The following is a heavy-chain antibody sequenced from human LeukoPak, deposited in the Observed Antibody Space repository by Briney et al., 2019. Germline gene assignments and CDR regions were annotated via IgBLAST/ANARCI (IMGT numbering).Heavy chain of an antibody. CDR2: INPNSGGT. CDR3: ARSDSSGYYYAFDI. Sequence: GASVKVSCKASGGTFSSYAISWVRQAPGQGLEWMGWINPNSGGTNYAQKFRGWVTMTRDTSISTAYMELSRLRSDDTAVYYCARSDSSGYYYAFDIWGQGTMVTVSS. V-gene: IGHV1-2*04. CDR1: GGTFSSYA. D-gene: IGHD3-22*01. J-gene: IGHJ3*02.